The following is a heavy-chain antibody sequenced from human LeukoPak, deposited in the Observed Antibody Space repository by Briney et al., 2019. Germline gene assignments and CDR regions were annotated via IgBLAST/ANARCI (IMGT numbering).Heavy chain of an antibody. Sequence: ASVKDSCKASGYTFTGYYMHWVRQPPGQGLEWMGWINPNSGGTNYAQKFQGRVTMTRDTSISTAYMELSRLRSDDTAVYYCARGDPSHNNYYFDYWGQGTLVTVSS. V-gene: IGHV1-2*02. J-gene: IGHJ4*02. D-gene: IGHD2-21*02. CDR2: INPNSGGT. CDR1: GYTFTGYY. CDR3: ARGDPSHNNYYFDY.